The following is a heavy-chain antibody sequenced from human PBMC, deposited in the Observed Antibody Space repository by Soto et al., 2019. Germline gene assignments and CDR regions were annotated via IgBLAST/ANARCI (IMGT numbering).Heavy chain of an antibody. Sequence: QVQLQQSGPGLVKASETLSHTCTVSGGSITNYYWSWIRQPAGKGLEWIGRMYTKERTNYNLSFKSRVTMSVDTSKNQFSLKLNAVTAADTAVYYCARDDYKDGGNNWFDPWGQGTLVTVSS. CDR1: GGSITNYY. CDR3: ARDDYKDGGNNWFDP. V-gene: IGHV4-4*07. CDR2: MYTKERT. J-gene: IGHJ5*02. D-gene: IGHD3-16*01.